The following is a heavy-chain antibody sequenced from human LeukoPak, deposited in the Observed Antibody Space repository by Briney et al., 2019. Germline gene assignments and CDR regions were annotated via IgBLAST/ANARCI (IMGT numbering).Heavy chain of an antibody. CDR1: GFTFSSYA. CDR3: TRGGVLRFLEWRVEH. J-gene: IGHJ1*01. CDR2: ISGSGGST. V-gene: IGHV3-23*01. D-gene: IGHD3-3*01. Sequence: RAGGSLRLSCAASGFTFSSYAMSWVRQAPGKGLEWVSAISGSGGSTYYADSVKGRFTISRDNSKNTLNLQMNNLRAEDTAVYYCTRGGVLRFLEWRVEHWGQGTLLTVSS.